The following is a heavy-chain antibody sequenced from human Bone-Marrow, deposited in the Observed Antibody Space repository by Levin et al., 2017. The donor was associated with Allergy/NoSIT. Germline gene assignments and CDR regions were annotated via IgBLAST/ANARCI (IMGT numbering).Heavy chain of an antibody. Sequence: SETLSLTCTVSGVSITSGSYYWSWIRQPAGKGLEWIGHSYTSGNITYNPSLKSRVTISLDTSKNQFSLKLRSVTAADTAVYYCARVLPYSYYYTGVWGKGTMVTFSS. CDR3: ARVLPYSYYYTGV. CDR1: GVSITSGSYY. CDR2: SYTSGNI. D-gene: IGHD2-21*01. V-gene: IGHV4-61*09. J-gene: IGHJ6*03.